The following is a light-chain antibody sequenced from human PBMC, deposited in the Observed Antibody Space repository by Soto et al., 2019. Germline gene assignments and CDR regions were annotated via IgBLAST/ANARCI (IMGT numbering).Light chain of an antibody. CDR1: NSNIGRNS. V-gene: IGLV1-44*01. Sequence: QSVLTQPPSASGTPGQTVTISCSGGNSNIGRNSVNWYQQLPGTAPKLLMYSNDKRPSGVPDRFSGSKSGTSASLAISGLQSEDEADDFCAAWDNSLSGHWLFGGGTKLTVL. J-gene: IGLJ3*02. CDR2: SND. CDR3: AAWDNSLSGHWL.